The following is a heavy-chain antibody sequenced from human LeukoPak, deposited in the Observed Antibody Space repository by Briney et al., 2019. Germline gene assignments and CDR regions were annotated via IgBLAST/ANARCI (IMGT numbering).Heavy chain of an antibody. CDR1: GGSISSSSYY. Sequence: PSETLSLTRTVSGGSISSSSYYWGWIRQPPGKGLEWIGSIYYSGSTYYNPSLKSRVTISVDTSKNQFSLKLSSVTAADTAVYYCARGPGIAVAGTYYYYYGMDVWGQGTTVTVSS. D-gene: IGHD6-19*01. CDR2: IYYSGST. CDR3: ARGPGIAVAGTYYYYYGMDV. J-gene: IGHJ6*02. V-gene: IGHV4-39*07.